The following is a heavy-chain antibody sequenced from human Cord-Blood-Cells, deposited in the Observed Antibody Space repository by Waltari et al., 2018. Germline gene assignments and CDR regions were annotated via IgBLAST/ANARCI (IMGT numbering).Heavy chain of an antibody. D-gene: IGHD6-6*01. CDR3: ARSKLVWFDP. J-gene: IGHJ5*02. CDR2: VYYSGRT. Sequence: QLQLQESGPGLVKPSETLSLTCNVSGGSISSSSYSWGWIRQPPGKGLEWIGSVYYSGRTYYTPSLKSRVTISVDTSKNQFSLKLSSVTAADTAVYYCARSKLVWFDPCGQGTLVTVSS. V-gene: IGHV4-39*01. CDR1: GGSISSSSYS.